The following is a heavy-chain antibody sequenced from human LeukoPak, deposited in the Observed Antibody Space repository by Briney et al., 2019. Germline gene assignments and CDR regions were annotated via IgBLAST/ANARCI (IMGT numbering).Heavy chain of an antibody. CDR2: MNPNSGNT. CDR3: ARGLSRFLEWLSRRPLDAFDI. V-gene: IGHV1-8*03. CDR1: GYTFTSYD. J-gene: IGHJ3*02. Sequence: ASVKVSCKASGYTFTSYDINWVRQATGQGLEWMGWMNPNSGNTGYAQKFQGRVTITRNTSISTAYMELSSLRSEDTAVYYCARGLSRFLEWLSRRPLDAFDIWGQGTMVTVSS. D-gene: IGHD3-3*01.